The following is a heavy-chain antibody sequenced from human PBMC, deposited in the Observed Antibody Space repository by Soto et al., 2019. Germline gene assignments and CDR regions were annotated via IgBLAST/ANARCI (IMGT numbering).Heavy chain of an antibody. D-gene: IGHD3-16*01. Sequence: GGSLRLSCAASGFTVSTKYMSWVRQAPGKGLEWVSVIYSGGSTFYADSVRGRFTISRDNSKNTVNLQMNSLRAEDTAVYYCARDPWAAEYWGQGTLVTVSS. J-gene: IGHJ4*02. CDR2: IYSGGST. V-gene: IGHV3-66*01. CDR3: ARDPWAAEY. CDR1: GFTVSTKY.